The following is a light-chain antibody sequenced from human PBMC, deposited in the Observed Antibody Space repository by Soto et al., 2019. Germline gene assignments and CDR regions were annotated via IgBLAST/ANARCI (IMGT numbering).Light chain of an antibody. J-gene: IGKJ4*01. CDR1: QSVSSSD. Sequence: EIVLTQSPGTLSLSPGERATLSCRASQSVSSSDLAWYQQKPGQTPRLLIYGASSRATGIPDRFRGSGSGTDFTLTISRLEPEDFAVYYCQQYVTSPVTFGGGTKVEI. CDR2: GAS. V-gene: IGKV3-20*01. CDR3: QQYVTSPVT.